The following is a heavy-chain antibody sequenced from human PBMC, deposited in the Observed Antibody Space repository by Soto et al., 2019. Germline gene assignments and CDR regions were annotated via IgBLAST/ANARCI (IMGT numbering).Heavy chain of an antibody. CDR2: IYHSGST. CDR3: ASYGDYDFDY. Sequence: SETLSLTCAVSGGSISIGGYSWSCIRQPPGKGLEWIGYIYHSGSTYYNPSLKSRVTISVDRSKNQFSLKLSSVTAADTAVYYCASYGDYDFDYWGQGTLVTVSS. J-gene: IGHJ4*02. CDR1: GGSISIGGYS. D-gene: IGHD4-17*01. V-gene: IGHV4-30-2*01.